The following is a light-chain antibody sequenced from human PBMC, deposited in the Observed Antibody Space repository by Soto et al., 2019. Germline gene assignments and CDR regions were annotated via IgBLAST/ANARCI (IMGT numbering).Light chain of an antibody. J-gene: IGKJ5*01. V-gene: IGKV1-33*01. CDR1: QDISNY. CDR2: DAS. Sequence: DIQMTQSPSSLSASVGDRVTITCQASQDISNYLNWYQQKPGKAPKLLIYDASNLETGVPLRSSGSGSGTDFTFTISSLQAEDFATYYCQQYDNLPITFGQGTRLEIK. CDR3: QQYDNLPIT.